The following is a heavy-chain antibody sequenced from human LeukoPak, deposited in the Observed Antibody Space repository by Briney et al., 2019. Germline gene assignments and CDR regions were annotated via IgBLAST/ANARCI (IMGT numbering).Heavy chain of an antibody. CDR3: ARGRLVYAIGYYYMDV. D-gene: IGHD2-8*01. CDR1: GYTFTGYY. Sequence: ASVKVSCKASGYTFTGYYMHWVRQAPGQGLEWMGWINPNSGGTNYAQKFQGRVTMTRDTSISTAYMELSRLRSDDTAVYYCARGRLVYAIGYYYMDVWGKGTTVTVSS. V-gene: IGHV1-2*02. CDR2: INPNSGGT. J-gene: IGHJ6*03.